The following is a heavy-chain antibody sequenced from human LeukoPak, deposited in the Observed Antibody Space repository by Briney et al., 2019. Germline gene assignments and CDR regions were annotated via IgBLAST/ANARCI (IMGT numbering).Heavy chain of an antibody. CDR1: GFIFEDYG. CDR3: AELGITMIGGV. J-gene: IGHJ6*04. CDR2: ISSSSSTI. Sequence: GGSLRLSCAASGFIFEDYGMTWVRQAPGKGLEWVSYISSSSSTIYYADSVKGRFTISRDNAKNSLYLQMNSLRAEDTAVYYCAELGITMIGGVWGKGTTVTISS. D-gene: IGHD3-10*02. V-gene: IGHV3-48*04.